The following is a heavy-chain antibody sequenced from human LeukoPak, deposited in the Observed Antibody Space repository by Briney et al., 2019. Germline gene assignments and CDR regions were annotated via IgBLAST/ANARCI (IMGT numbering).Heavy chain of an antibody. CDR2: IYYSGST. Sequence: KPSETLSLTCTVSGGSISSYYWSWIRQPPGKGLEWIGYIYYSGSTNYNPSLKSRVTISVDTSKNQFSLKLSSVTAADTAVYYCARGFDAYYYDSSGYYYGYFDYWGQGTLVTVSS. CDR3: ARGFDAYYYDSSGYYYGYFDY. CDR1: GGSISSYY. J-gene: IGHJ4*02. V-gene: IGHV4-59*12. D-gene: IGHD3-22*01.